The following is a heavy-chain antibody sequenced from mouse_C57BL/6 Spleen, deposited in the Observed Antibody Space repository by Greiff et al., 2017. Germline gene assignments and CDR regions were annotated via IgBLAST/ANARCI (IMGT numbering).Heavy chain of an antibody. Sequence: EVKVVESGEGLVKPGGSLKLSCAASGFTFSSYAMSWVRQTPEKRLEWVAYISSGGDYIYYADTVKGRFTISRDNARNTLYLQMSSLKSEDTAMYYCTRAITTVVAYYFDYWGQGTTLTVSS. CDR1: GFTFSSYA. D-gene: IGHD1-1*01. J-gene: IGHJ2*01. CDR3: TRAITTVVAYYFDY. CDR2: ISSGGDYI. V-gene: IGHV5-9-1*02.